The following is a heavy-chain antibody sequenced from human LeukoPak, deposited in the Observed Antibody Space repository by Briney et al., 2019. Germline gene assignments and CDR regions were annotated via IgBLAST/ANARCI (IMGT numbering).Heavy chain of an antibody. D-gene: IGHD6-19*01. V-gene: IGHV3-64*01. CDR3: ARGTPSSSGWLYYGMDV. Sequence: PGGSLRLSCAASGFTFSAYTMQWVRQAPGKGLEYVSAISNNGGSTYYANSVKGRFTISRDNSKNTLYLQMGSLRAEDMAVYYCARGTPSSSGWLYYGMDVWGQGTTVTVSS. J-gene: IGHJ6*02. CDR1: GFTFSAYT. CDR2: ISNNGGST.